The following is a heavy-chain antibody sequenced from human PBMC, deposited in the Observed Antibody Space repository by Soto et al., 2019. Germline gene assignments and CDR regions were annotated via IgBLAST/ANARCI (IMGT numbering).Heavy chain of an antibody. Sequence: SETLSLTCTVSSDSSSSYKWSWIRQTPVKGLEWIGYIDNSGGASYNPSLRSRVTISIDTSTKQFSLKLSSVTAAVTAVYYCAARENSGGPTWRDGTMVSVS. CDR1: SDSSSSYK. CDR3: AARENSGGPT. CDR2: IDNSGGA. D-gene: IGHD2-15*01. V-gene: IGHV4-59*08. J-gene: IGHJ3*01.